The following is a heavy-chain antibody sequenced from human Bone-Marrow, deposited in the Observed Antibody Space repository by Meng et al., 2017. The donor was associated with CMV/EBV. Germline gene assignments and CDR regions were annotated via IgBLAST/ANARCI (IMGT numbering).Heavy chain of an antibody. CDR3: ARSWLIAADYYYYGMDV. D-gene: IGHD6-13*01. CDR2: IIPIFGTA. CDR1: GYTFTGYY. V-gene: IGHV1-69*05. Sequence: SVKVSCKASGYTFTGYYMHWVRQAPGQGLEWMGGIIPIFGTANYAQKFQGRVTITTDESTSTAYMELSSLRSEDTAVYYCARSWLIAADYYYYGMDVWGQGTTVTVSS. J-gene: IGHJ6*02.